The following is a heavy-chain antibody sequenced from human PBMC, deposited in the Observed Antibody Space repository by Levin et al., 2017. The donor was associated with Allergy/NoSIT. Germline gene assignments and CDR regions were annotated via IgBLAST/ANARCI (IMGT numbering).Heavy chain of an antibody. CDR3: ARGREVPATPHDAFDI. CDR1: GASISSYY. V-gene: IGHV4-4*07. Sequence: GSLRLSCTVSGASISSYYWSWIRQPAGKGLEWIGRIFTSEGTSYNPSLKSRVTMSVDTSKNQFSLRLTSVTAADTAVYYCARGREVPATPHDAFDIWGRGTVVTVSS. J-gene: IGHJ3*02. D-gene: IGHD2-15*01. CDR2: IFTSEGT.